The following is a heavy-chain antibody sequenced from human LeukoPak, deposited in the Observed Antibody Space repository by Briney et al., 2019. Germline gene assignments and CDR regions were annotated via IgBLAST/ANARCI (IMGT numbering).Heavy chain of an antibody. D-gene: IGHD6-19*01. CDR3: ARGSGWYEYWYFDL. J-gene: IGHJ2*01. V-gene: IGHV4-59*01. CDR1: GGSISSDY. CDR2: IYYSGST. Sequence: SETLSLTCTVSGGSISSDYWSWIRQPPGKGLEWIGYIYYSGSTNYNPSLKSRVTISVDTSKNQFSLKLSSVTAADTAVYYCARGSGWYEYWYFDLWGRGTLVTVSS.